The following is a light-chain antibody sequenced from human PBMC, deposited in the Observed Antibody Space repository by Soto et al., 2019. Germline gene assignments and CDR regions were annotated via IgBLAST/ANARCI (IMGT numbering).Light chain of an antibody. CDR1: QGISSY. CDR2: AAS. CDR3: QQLNSYPRT. V-gene: IGKV1-9*01. Sequence: DIQLTQSPSFLSASVGDRVTITCRASQGISSYLAGYQQKPGKAPKLLIYAASTLQSGVPSRFSGSGSGTEFTLTISSRQPEDFATSYCQQLNSYPRTFGQGTKLEIK. J-gene: IGKJ2*01.